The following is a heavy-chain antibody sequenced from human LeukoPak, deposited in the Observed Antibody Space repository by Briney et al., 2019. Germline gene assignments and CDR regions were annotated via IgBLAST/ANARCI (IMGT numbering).Heavy chain of an antibody. CDR2: ISSSSSYI. CDR3: AKDKVSAVAGIDY. D-gene: IGHD6-19*01. J-gene: IGHJ4*02. Sequence: GGSLRLSCAASGFTFSSYSMNWVRQAPGKGLEWVSSISSSSSYIYYADSVKGRFTISRDNAKNSLYLQMNSLRAEDTALYYCAKDKVSAVAGIDYWGQGTLVTVSS. V-gene: IGHV3-21*04. CDR1: GFTFSSYS.